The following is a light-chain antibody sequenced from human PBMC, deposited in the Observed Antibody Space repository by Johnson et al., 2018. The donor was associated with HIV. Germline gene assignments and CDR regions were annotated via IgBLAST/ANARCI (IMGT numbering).Light chain of an antibody. J-gene: IGLJ1*01. CDR3: GTWDSHLTPAF. CDR1: SSNIGNNY. CDR2: DNN. Sequence: QAVLTQPPSVSAAPGQKVTISCSGSSSNIGNNYVSWYQQLPVTAPKLLIYDNNKRPSGIPDRFSGSKSGTSATLGITGLQTGDAADYYCGTWDSHLTPAFFGTGTKVTVL. V-gene: IGLV1-51*01.